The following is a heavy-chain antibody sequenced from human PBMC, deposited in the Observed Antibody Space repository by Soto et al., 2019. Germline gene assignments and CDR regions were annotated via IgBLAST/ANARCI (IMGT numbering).Heavy chain of an antibody. J-gene: IGHJ4*02. V-gene: IGHV5-51*03. Sequence: EVQLVQSGAEVGKPGESLKISCKGSGYNFANNWVGWVRQMPGKGLEWMGIIYPADSDTRYSPSFQGQVIISVDKSINTAYLQWSSLKASDIAIYYCASASDYGGNSGFDYWGQGTLVTVSS. CDR3: ASASDYGGNSGFDY. CDR2: IYPADSDT. CDR1: GYNFANNW. D-gene: IGHD3-16*01.